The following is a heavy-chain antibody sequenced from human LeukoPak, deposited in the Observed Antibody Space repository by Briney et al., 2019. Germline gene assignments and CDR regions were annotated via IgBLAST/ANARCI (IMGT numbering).Heavy chain of an antibody. Sequence: PGGSLRLSCAASGFTFSDYYMSWIRQAPGKGLEWVSYISSSGSTIYYADSVKGRFTISRDNAKNSLYLQMNSLRAEDTAVYYCARVMNYDFWSGYYMGDDAFDIWGQGTMVTVSS. V-gene: IGHV3-11*01. CDR2: ISSSGSTI. D-gene: IGHD3-3*01. CDR3: ARVMNYDFWSGYYMGDDAFDI. CDR1: GFTFSDYY. J-gene: IGHJ3*02.